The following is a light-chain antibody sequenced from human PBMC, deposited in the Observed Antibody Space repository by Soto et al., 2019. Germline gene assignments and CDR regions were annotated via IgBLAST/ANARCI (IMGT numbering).Light chain of an antibody. CDR3: AAWDDSLSGGV. CDR2: TNN. V-gene: IGLV1-47*02. Sequence: QLVLTQPPSASGTPGQRVTISCSGSSSNVGSNYLYWYQQLPGTAPKLVISTNNYRPSGVPDRFSGSKSGTSASLAISGLRSEDEAEYYCAAWDDSLSGGVFGGGTKLTVL. CDR1: SSNVGSNY. J-gene: IGLJ3*02.